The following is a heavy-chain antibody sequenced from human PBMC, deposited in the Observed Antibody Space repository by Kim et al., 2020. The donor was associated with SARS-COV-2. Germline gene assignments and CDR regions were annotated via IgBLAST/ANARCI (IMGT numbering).Heavy chain of an antibody. V-gene: IGHV3-74*01. CDR1: GFTFRSYW. D-gene: IGHD6-13*01. Sequence: GGSLRLSCAASGFTFRSYWMYWVRQVPGKGLMWVSRVSGDGTTTHYADSVKGRFNISSDNAKKNVFLQMISLRAEEPAVYFCARQWESSRSATLGCWGQG. J-gene: IGHJ1*01. CDR2: VSGDGTTT. CDR3: ARQWESSRSATLGC.